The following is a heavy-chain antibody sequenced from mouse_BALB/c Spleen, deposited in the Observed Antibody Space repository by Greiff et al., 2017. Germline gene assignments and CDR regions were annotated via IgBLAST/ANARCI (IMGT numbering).Heavy chain of an antibody. D-gene: IGHD2-1*01. CDR1: GYSFTSYW. CDR2: IYPGNSDT. Sequence: EVQLQQSGTVLARPGASVKMSCKASGYSFTSYWMHWVKQRPGQGLEWIGAIYPGNSDTSYNQKFKGKAKLTAVTSASTAYMELSSLTNEDSAVYYCTGCYGNYEGGAMDYWGQGTSVTVSS. J-gene: IGHJ4*01. V-gene: IGHV1-5*01. CDR3: TGCYGNYEGGAMDY.